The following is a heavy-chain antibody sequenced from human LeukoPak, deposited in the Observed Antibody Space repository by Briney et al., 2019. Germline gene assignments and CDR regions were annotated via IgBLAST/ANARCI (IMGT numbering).Heavy chain of an antibody. Sequence: PSETLSLTCAVYGGSFSGYYWSWIRQPPGKGLEWIGEIYHSGSTNYNPSLKSRVTISVDKSKNQFSLKLSSVTAADTAVYYCAMGNYDFWSGYYTPNWFDPWGQGTLVTVSS. V-gene: IGHV4-34*01. CDR2: IYHSGST. D-gene: IGHD3-3*01. CDR3: AMGNYDFWSGYYTPNWFDP. CDR1: GGSFSGYY. J-gene: IGHJ5*02.